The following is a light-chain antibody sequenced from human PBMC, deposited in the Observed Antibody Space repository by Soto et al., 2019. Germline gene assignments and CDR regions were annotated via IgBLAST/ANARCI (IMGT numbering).Light chain of an antibody. CDR3: TSYAGGNNV. Sequence: QSALTQPPSASGSPGQSVTISCSGTSSDVGAYNYVSWYQQHPGKVPKLMVYAVNKRPSGVPDRFSGSKSGNTASLTVSGLQAEDEADYYCTSYAGGNNVFGTGTKVTVL. CDR2: AVN. CDR1: SSDVGAYNY. J-gene: IGLJ1*01. V-gene: IGLV2-8*01.